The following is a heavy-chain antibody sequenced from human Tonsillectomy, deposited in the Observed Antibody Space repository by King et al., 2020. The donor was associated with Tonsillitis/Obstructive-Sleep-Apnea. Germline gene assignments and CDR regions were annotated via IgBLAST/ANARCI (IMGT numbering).Heavy chain of an antibody. CDR2: IDHSGST. CDR1: GGSFSGYY. Sequence: QVQLPQWGAGLLKPSETLSLTCAVYGGSFSGYYWNWICQPPGKGLEWIGEIDHSGSTNYNXSLKSRVTISXDTSKNQFSLKLSSVTAADTAVYFCAREXTRSLDYWGQXTXVTVSS. CDR3: AREXTRSLDY. J-gene: IGHJ4*02. V-gene: IGHV4-34*01. D-gene: IGHD6-13*01.